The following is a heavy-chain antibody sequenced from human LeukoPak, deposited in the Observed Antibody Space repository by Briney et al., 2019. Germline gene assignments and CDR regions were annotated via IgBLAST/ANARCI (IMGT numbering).Heavy chain of an antibody. CDR2: ISAYNGNI. V-gene: IGHV1-18*01. Sequence: GASVKVSCKASGYTFTNYVVSWVRQAPGQGLEWMGWISAYNGNINYAQKFQGRVTMTTSTSTAYMELRSLRSDDTAVYYCVRVGYCSGGSCPRTYYYYSYMDVWGKGTTVTVS. CDR3: VRVGYCSGGSCPRTYYYYSYMDV. CDR1: GYTFTNYV. D-gene: IGHD2-15*01. J-gene: IGHJ6*03.